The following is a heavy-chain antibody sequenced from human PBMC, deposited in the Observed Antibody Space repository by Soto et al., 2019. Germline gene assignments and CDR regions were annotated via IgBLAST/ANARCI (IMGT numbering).Heavy chain of an antibody. CDR1: GFTCSSYV. CDR3: ARDRYYDSSGLAYGMDV. Sequence: GGSLRLSWAAAGFTCSSYVMNCVRQAPGKGLEWVASISYDGSNKYYADSVKGRFTISRDNSKNTLYLQTNSLRAEDTAVFYCARDRYYDSSGLAYGMDVWRQGTTVTVSS. CDR2: ISYDGSNK. D-gene: IGHD3-22*01. J-gene: IGHJ6*02. V-gene: IGHV3-30-3*01.